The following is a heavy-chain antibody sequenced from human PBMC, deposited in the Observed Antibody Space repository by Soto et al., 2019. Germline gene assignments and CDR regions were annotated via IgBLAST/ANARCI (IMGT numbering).Heavy chain of an antibody. CDR3: ARLQIPHDYGAVYGMDV. V-gene: IGHV3-48*02. Sequence: PGGSLRLSCAASGFTFSSYSMNWVRQAPGKGLEWVSYISSSSSTTYYADSVKGRFTISRDNAKKSLYLQMNSLRDEDTAVYYCARLQIPHDYGAVYGMDVWGQGTTVTVSS. CDR1: GFTFSSYS. CDR2: ISSSSSTT. D-gene: IGHD4-17*01. J-gene: IGHJ6*02.